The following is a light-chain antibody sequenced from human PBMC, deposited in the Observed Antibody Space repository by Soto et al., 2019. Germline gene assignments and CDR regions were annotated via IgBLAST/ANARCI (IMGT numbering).Light chain of an antibody. CDR3: QQYGSSLHT. V-gene: IGKV3-20*01. CDR1: QSVSSSY. Sequence: EIVLTQSPGTLSLSPGERATLSCRASQSVSSSYLAWYQQKPGQAPRLLIYGASSRPTGIPDRFSGSGSGTDFTLTISRLEPEDFAVYYCQQYGSSLHTFGQGTKLEIK. J-gene: IGKJ2*01. CDR2: GAS.